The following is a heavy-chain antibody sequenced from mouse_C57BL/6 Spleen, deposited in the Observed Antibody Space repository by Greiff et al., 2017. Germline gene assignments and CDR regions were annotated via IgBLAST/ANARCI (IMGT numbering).Heavy chain of an antibody. V-gene: IGHV1-59*01. Sequence: QVQLQQPGAELVRPGTSVKLSCKASGYTFTSYWMHWVTQRPGQGLEWIGVIDPSDSYTNYTQKFKGKATLTVDTSSSTAYMQLSSLTSEDSAVYYCARRANYYGSSMDYWGQGTSVTVSS. CDR2: IDPSDSYT. D-gene: IGHD1-1*01. CDR3: ARRANYYGSSMDY. J-gene: IGHJ4*01. CDR1: GYTFTSYW.